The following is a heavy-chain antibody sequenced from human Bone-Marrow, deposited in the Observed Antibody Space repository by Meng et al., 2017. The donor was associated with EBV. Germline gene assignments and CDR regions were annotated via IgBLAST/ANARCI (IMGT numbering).Heavy chain of an antibody. J-gene: IGHJ4*02. V-gene: IGHV3-21*02. CDR2: ISSNSNYI. D-gene: IGHD6-13*01. CDR1: GFTFSTYT. CDR3: ASGGLIAAAVF. Sequence: EVQLVESGGXLAKPGGSLRLSCAASGFTFSTYTMSWVRQAPGKGLEWVSSISSNSNYIYYADSLKGRFTISRDNAKNSLYLQMNSLRADDTAVYYCASGGLIAAAVFWGQGTLVTVSS.